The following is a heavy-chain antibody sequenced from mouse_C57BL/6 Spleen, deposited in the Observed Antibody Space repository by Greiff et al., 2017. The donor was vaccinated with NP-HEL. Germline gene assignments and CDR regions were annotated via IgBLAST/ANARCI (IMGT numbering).Heavy chain of an antibody. D-gene: IGHD1-1*01. V-gene: IGHV1-80*01. Sequence: QVQLQQSGAELVKPGASVKISCKASGYAFSSYWMNWVKQRPGKGLEWIGQIYPGDGDTNYNGKFKGKATLTADKASSPAYMQLSSLTSEDSAVYFCARWSYGSSFDYWGQGTTLTVSS. J-gene: IGHJ2*01. CDR2: IYPGDGDT. CDR3: ARWSYGSSFDY. CDR1: GYAFSSYW.